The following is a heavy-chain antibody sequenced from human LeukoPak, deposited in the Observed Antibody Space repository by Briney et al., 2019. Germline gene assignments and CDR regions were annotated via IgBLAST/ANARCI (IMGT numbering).Heavy chain of an antibody. D-gene: IGHD2-21*02. V-gene: IGHV1-46*01. J-gene: IGHJ4*02. CDR2: INPSGGST. CDR3: ASGGDLNGGDCYFDY. CDR1: GGTFSSYA. Sequence: ASVKVSCTASGGTFSSYAISWVRQAPGQGLEWMGLINPSGGSTSYAQKFQGRVTMSRDTSTSTVYMELSSLRSEDTAVYYCASGGDLNGGDCYFDYWGQGTLVTVSS.